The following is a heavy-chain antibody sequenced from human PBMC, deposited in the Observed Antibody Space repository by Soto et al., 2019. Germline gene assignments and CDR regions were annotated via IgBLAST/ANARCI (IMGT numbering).Heavy chain of an antibody. D-gene: IGHD6-19*01. CDR2: INAGNGNT. V-gene: IGHV1-3*01. Sequence: SVKGSCKASGYSFKLYEIDWVRQAPGQRLEWMGWINAGNGNTKYSQKFQGRVTISADTSANTAYLELSSLRSEDTAVYFCARFRAVAGIDYWGQGTLVTVSS. J-gene: IGHJ4*02. CDR1: GYSFKLYE. CDR3: ARFRAVAGIDY.